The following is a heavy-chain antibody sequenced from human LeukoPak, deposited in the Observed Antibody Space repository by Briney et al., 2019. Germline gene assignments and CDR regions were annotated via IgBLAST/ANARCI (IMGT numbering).Heavy chain of an antibody. CDR3: ARHGLWFGELLFDY. J-gene: IGHJ4*02. CDR1: GGSISSSSYY. Sequence: SETLSLTCTVSGGSISSSSYYWGWIRQPPGKGLEWIGSIYYSGSTYYNPSLKSRVTISVDTSKNQFSLKLSSATAADTAVYYCARHGLWFGELLFDYWGQGTLVTVSS. V-gene: IGHV4-39*01. D-gene: IGHD3-10*01. CDR2: IYYSGST.